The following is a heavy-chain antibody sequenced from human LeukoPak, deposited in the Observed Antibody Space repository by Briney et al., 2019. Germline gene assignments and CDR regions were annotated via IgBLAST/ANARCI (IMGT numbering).Heavy chain of an antibody. V-gene: IGHV4-38-2*02. CDR2: IYHSGST. D-gene: IGHD1-7*01. CDR3: ARVYNWNSSGLGAPRD. CDR1: GYSISSGYY. Sequence: SETLSLTSTLSGYSISSGYYWGWMRQPPGRGLEWIGNIYHSGSTYYNPSLKSRVTISVDTSKNQFSLKLSSVTAADTAVYYCARVYNWNSSGLGAPRDWGRGTLVTVSS. J-gene: IGHJ1*01.